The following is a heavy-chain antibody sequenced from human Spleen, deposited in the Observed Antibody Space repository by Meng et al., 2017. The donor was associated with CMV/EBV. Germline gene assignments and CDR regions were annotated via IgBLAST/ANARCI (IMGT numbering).Heavy chain of an antibody. V-gene: IGHV3-74*01. Sequence: GGSLRLSCAASGFTFSSYWMHWVRQAPGKGLVWVSRINSDGSSTSYADSVKGRFTISRDTANNTLYLHMNSLRAEDTAVYYCARDQGHYDFWSGPNFDYWGQGTLVTVSS. CDR1: GFTFSSYW. CDR3: ARDQGHYDFWSGPNFDY. J-gene: IGHJ4*02. D-gene: IGHD3-3*01. CDR2: INSDGSST.